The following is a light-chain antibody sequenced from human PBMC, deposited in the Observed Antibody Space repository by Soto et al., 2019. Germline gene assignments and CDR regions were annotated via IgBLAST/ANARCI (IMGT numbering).Light chain of an antibody. CDR2: GTS. CDR3: QQYTTSSWT. V-gene: IGKV3-20*01. CDR1: QSVGSSY. J-gene: IGKJ1*01. Sequence: EFVLTQSQGTLSLSPGERAALSCRASQSVGSSYLAWYQQKPGQAPRVLIYGTSSRATGIPDRFSGSGSGTDFTLTISRLEPEDFAVYYCQQYTTSSWTFGQGTKVAIK.